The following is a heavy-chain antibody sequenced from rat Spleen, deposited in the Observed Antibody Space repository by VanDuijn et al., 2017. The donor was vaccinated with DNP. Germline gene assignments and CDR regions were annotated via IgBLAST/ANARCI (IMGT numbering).Heavy chain of an antibody. Sequence: QVLLQQSGGDLAKPGSSVKISCKASGYTFTSYYIGWIKQTTGQGLDRIGYISTGSGGTYYDENFKGRATLTVDKSSSTAFMQLSSLTPDDSAVYYCARPGGTIAAISTGDWFAYWGQGTLVTVSS. CDR2: ISTGSGGT. V-gene: IGHV1-43*01. J-gene: IGHJ3*01. CDR1: GYTFTSYY. D-gene: IGHD1-2*01. CDR3: ARPGGTIAAISTGDWFAY.